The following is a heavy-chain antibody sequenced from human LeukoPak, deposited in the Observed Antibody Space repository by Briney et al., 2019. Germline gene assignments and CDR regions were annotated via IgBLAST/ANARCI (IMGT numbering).Heavy chain of an antibody. CDR3: ARDAAIGSRYFDY. CDR1: GFTFSSYG. V-gene: IGHV3-33*01. J-gene: IGHJ4*02. D-gene: IGHD6-25*01. Sequence: GGSLRLSCAASGFTFSSYGMHWVRQAPGKGLEWVAVIWYDGSNKYYADSVKGRFTISRDNSKNTLYLQMNSLRAEDTAVYYCARDAAIGSRYFDYWGQGTLVTVSS. CDR2: IWYDGSNK.